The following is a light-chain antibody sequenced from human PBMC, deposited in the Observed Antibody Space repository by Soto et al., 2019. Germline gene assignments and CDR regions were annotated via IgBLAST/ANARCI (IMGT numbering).Light chain of an antibody. J-gene: IGLJ3*02. CDR3: QSYYNSPSGSRV. CDR1: RSHIGAGYD. V-gene: IGLV1-40*01. Sequence: QSVLTQPPSVSGAPGQRVTISCTGSRSHIGAGYDVHWYQQLPGTAPKLLIYRTNTRPSGVPDRFSGSKSGMSASLAITGLQAADEDDYYCQSYYNSPSGSRVFGGGTKVTVL. CDR2: RTN.